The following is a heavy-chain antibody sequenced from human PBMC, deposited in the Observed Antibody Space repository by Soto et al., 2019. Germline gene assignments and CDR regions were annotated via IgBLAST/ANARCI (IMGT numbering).Heavy chain of an antibody. J-gene: IGHJ4*02. CDR3: ARHTPAISISDH. Sequence: QLQLQESGPGLVKPSETLSLTCTVSDGSISSSSYYWGWIRQPPGKGLEWIGSIYHSGSTYYNPSLKSRVTISVDTSKNQFSLKLSSVTAADTAVYYCARHTPAISISDHWGQGTLVTVSS. D-gene: IGHD2-15*01. CDR1: DGSISSSSYY. CDR2: IYHSGST. V-gene: IGHV4-39*01.